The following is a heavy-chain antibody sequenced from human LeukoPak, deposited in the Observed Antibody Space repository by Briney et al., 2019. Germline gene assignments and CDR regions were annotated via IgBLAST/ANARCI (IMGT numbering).Heavy chain of an antibody. CDR2: IYYSGST. CDR3: ARDQAWFDP. V-gene: IGHV4-59*12. CDR1: GGSISSYY. Sequence: SETLSLTCTVSGGSISSYYWSWIRQPPGKGLEWIGYIYYSGSTNYNPSLKSRVTISVDKSKNQFSLKLSSVTAADTAVYYCARDQAWFDPWGQGTLVTVSS. J-gene: IGHJ5*02.